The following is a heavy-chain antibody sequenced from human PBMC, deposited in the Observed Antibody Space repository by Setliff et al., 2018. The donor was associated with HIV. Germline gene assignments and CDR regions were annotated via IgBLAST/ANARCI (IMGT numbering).Heavy chain of an antibody. D-gene: IGHD3-16*01. CDR3: ARCGAGEWHLYMDV. Sequence: GASVKVSCKASGYTFTDYYMHWVQQAPGKGLEWMGRVDPEDGETIYAEKFQGRVTITADTSTDTAYMELSSLRSEDTVVYYCARCGAGEWHLYMDVWGKGTAVTVSS. J-gene: IGHJ6*03. CDR2: VDPEDGET. V-gene: IGHV1-69-2*01. CDR1: GYTFTDYY.